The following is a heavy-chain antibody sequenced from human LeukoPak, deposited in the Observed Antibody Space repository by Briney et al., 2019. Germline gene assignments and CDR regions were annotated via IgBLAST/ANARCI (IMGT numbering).Heavy chain of an antibody. J-gene: IGHJ4*02. CDR2: IYYSGST. CDR3: ARDSYSSSWYPSYYFDY. CDR1: GGSISSYY. Sequence: SETLSLTCTVSGGSISSYYWSWIRQPPGKGLEWIGYIYYSGSTNYNPSLKSRVTISVDTSKNQFSLKLSSVTAADTAVYYCARDSYSSSWYPSYYFDYWGRGTLVTVSS. V-gene: IGHV4-59*12. D-gene: IGHD6-13*01.